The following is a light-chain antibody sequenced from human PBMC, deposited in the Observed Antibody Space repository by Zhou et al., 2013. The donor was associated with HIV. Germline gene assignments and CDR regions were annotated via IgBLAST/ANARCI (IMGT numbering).Light chain of an antibody. CDR1: QSVSSRS. CDR2: GTS. CDR3: HQYGSTPWT. J-gene: IGKJ1*01. V-gene: IGKV3-20*01. Sequence: ETVLTQSPGTVSLSPGERATLSCRASQSVSSRSLAWFQQKPGQAPRLLIYGTSTRATGVPARFTGSGSGTEFTLTISRLEPEDFAVYYCHQYGSTPWTFGQGTKVEIK.